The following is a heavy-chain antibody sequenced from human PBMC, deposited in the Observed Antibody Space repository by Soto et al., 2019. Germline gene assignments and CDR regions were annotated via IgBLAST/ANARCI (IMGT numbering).Heavy chain of an antibody. CDR3: VRDLHEPLATDALRVAN. D-gene: IGHD2-8*02. V-gene: IGHV3-48*03. CDR2: ISSTGSGT. Sequence: GGSLRLSCAASGFTFSSYEIHFFRHSPCKGLEWISYISSTGSGTLYADSVRGRFTMSRDNTKNSVSLQMSSLRAEDTAVYYCVRDLHEPLATDALRVANWGQGTQVTVSS. CDR1: GFTFSSYE. J-gene: IGHJ4*02.